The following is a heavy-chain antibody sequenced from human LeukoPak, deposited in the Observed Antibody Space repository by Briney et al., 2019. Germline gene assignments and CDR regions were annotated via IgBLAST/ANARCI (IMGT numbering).Heavy chain of an antibody. V-gene: IGHV3-7*04. Sequence: GGSLRLSCSASGFTFSSYWLTWGRQAPGKGLEWVANVKEDGSEKYYVDSVKGRFTISRDNAKKSLYLQMNSLRAEDTAVYYCAREDRYSRGPTEDYWGQGTLVTVSS. CDR2: VKEDGSEK. CDR1: GFTFSSYW. CDR3: AREDRYSRGPTEDY. J-gene: IGHJ4*02. D-gene: IGHD6-19*01.